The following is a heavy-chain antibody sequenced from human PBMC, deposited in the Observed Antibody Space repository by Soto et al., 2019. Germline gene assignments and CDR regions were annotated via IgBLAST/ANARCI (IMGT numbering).Heavy chain of an antibody. Sequence: PSETLSLTCTVSGGSISSGDYYWSWIRQPPGKGLEWIGYIYYSGSTYYNPSLKSRVTISVDTSKNQFSLKLSSVTAADTAVYYCARGHMREDNFDYWGQGTLVTVSS. CDR2: IYYSGST. CDR1: GGSISSGDYY. CDR3: ARGHMREDNFDY. V-gene: IGHV4-30-4*01. J-gene: IGHJ4*02. D-gene: IGHD2-15*01.